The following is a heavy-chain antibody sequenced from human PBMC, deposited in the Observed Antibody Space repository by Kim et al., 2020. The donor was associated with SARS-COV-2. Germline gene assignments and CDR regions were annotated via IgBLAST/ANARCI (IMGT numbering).Heavy chain of an antibody. Sequence: YYSGSTNYTPSLKSRVTISVDTSKTQFSLKLSSVTAADTAVYYCARGFDLWGRGTLVTVSS. J-gene: IGHJ2*01. CDR3: ARGFDL. CDR2: YYSGST. V-gene: IGHV4-59*08.